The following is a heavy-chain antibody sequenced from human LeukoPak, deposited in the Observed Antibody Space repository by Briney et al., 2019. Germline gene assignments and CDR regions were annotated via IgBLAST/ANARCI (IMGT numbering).Heavy chain of an antibody. CDR2: ISHDGTNK. J-gene: IGHJ4*02. Sequence: PGRSLRLSCSASGFTFSNYAMHWVRQAPGKGLEWVAMISHDGTNKYYPDSVKGRLTISRDDTKNTLYLQMNSLRAEDTAVYFCAKPGEQWLAGAYYLDYWGQGTLVAVSS. CDR1: GFTFSNYA. CDR3: AKPGEQWLAGAYYLDY. D-gene: IGHD6-19*01. V-gene: IGHV3-30*18.